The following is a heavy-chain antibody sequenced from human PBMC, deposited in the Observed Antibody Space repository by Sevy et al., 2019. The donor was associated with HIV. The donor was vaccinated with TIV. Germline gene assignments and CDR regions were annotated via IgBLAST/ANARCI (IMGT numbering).Heavy chain of an antibody. V-gene: IGHV3-53*01. D-gene: IGHD3-3*01. CDR3: AGNGNFGVVIPGGMDV. CDR1: GFTVSSNY. CDR2: IYSGGST. Sequence: GGSLRLSCAASGFTVSSNYMSWVRQAPGKGLEWVSVIYSGGSTYYADSVKGRFTISRDNSKNTQYLQMNSLRAEDTAVYYCAGNGNFGVVIPGGMDVWGQGTTVTVSS. J-gene: IGHJ6*02.